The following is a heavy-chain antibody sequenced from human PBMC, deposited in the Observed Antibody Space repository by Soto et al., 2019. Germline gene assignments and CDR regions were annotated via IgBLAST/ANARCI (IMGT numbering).Heavy chain of an antibody. CDR3: VREAPYHQSIFDL. V-gene: IGHV1-2*02. Sequence: ASVKVSCKTSEYSFGDYYLHWVRQAPEQGLEWMGWINLNDGGTNSPRKFQGRLTMTRDKSITTVYMELSRLRSDDTAVYFCVREAPYHQSIFDLWGPGTLVTVSS. CDR1: EYSFGDYY. J-gene: IGHJ1*01. CDR2: INLNDGGT. D-gene: IGHD3-3*01.